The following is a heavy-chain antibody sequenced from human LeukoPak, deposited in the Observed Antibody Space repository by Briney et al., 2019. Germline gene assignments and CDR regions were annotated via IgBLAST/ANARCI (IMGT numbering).Heavy chain of an antibody. D-gene: IGHD6-19*01. Sequence: ASVKVSCKASGYTFTGYYIHWVRQAPGQGLEWMGRINPKSGDTNYAQKFQGRVTMTRDTSISTAYMELSRLTSDDTAMYYCARDNASSGWFGMSDYWGQGTLVTVSS. V-gene: IGHV1-2*02. CDR3: ARDNASSGWFGMSDY. CDR1: GYTFTGYY. CDR2: INPKSGDT. J-gene: IGHJ4*02.